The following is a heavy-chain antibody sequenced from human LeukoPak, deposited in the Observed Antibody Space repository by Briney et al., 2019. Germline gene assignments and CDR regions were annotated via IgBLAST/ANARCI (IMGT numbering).Heavy chain of an antibody. CDR3: ARAAQLAARRTYFDY. D-gene: IGHD6-6*01. CDR2: INAGNGNT. CDR1: GYTFTNYA. Sequence: ASVKVSCKASGYTFTNYAINWVRQAPGQRLEWMGWINAGNGNTKYSQEFQGRVTMTRDTSISTAYMELSRLRSDDTAVYYCARAAQLAARRTYFDYWGQGTLVTVSS. V-gene: IGHV1-3*01. J-gene: IGHJ4*02.